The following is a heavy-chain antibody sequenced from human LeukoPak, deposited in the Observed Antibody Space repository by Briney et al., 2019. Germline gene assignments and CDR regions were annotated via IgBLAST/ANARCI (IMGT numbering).Heavy chain of an antibody. CDR3: ARGGTSGYYFQAYDY. Sequence: SQTLSLTRTVSGGSISSGGYYWSWIRQPPGEGLEWIGEINHSGSTNYNPSLKSRVTISVDTSKNQFSLKLSSVTAADTAVYYCARGGTSGYYFQAYDYCVWGSGVTVSS. D-gene: IGHD3-22*01. CDR1: GGSISSGGYY. V-gene: IGHV4-30-2*01. J-gene: IGHJ4*02. CDR2: INHSGST.